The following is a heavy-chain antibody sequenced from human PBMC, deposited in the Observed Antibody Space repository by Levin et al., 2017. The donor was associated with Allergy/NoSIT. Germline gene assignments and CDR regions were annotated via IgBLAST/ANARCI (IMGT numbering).Heavy chain of an antibody. V-gene: IGHV4-59*01. CDR2: IYYSGST. D-gene: IGHD3-10*01. CDR1: GGSISSSY. J-gene: IGHJ4*02. Sequence: SQTLSLTCTVSGGSISSSYWSWIRQPPGKGLEWIGYIYYSGSTNYNPSLKSRVTISVDTSKNQFSLKLSSVTAADTAVYYCARGGYYGSGSYSYPTFDYWGQGTLVTVSS. CDR3: ARGGYYGSGSYSYPTFDY.